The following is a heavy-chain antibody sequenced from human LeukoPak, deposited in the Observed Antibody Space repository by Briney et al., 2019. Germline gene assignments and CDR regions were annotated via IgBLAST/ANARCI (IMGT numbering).Heavy chain of an antibody. V-gene: IGHV3-30*18. CDR3: AKTPQPYSTYYTTDV. CDR1: GFTFSSYG. CDR2: ISYDGSNK. J-gene: IGHJ6*02. Sequence: GGSLRLSCAAAGFTFSSYGMHWVRQAPGKGLEWVAVISYDGSNKYYVDSVKGRFTISRDNSKNTLYLQMNSLRAEDTAVYYCAKTPQPYSTYYTTDVWGQGTTVTVSS. D-gene: IGHD2-15*01.